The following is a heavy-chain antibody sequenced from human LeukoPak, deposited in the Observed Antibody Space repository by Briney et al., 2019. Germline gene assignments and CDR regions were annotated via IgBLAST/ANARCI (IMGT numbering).Heavy chain of an antibody. V-gene: IGHV3-33*08. Sequence: SGGSLKLSCAASGFSFNSYGMHWVRQAPGKGLEWVAVIWYDGSNKYYADSVKGRFTISRDNSKNTLYLQMNSLRAEDTAVYYCARASYGDYFDYWGQGTLVTVSS. D-gene: IGHD4-17*01. CDR1: GFSFNSYG. CDR3: ARASYGDYFDY. J-gene: IGHJ4*02. CDR2: IWYDGSNK.